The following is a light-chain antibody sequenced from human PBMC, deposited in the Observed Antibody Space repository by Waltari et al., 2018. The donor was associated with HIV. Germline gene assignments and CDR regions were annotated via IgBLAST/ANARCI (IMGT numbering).Light chain of an antibody. CDR3: QVWDGDSNHVV. J-gene: IGLJ2*01. Sequence: SYMLTRPPSVSVAPGETARITCEGDNIGSRSVQWYQQKAGQAPVLVIYYDIDRPSGIPERFSGSNSDNTVTLTISRVEAGDEADYYCQVWDGDSNHVVFGGGTKLTVL. V-gene: IGLV3-21*04. CDR1: NIGSRS. CDR2: YDI.